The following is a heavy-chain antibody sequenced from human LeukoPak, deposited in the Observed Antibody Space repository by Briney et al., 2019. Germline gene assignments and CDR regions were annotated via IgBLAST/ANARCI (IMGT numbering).Heavy chain of an antibody. Sequence: SGTLSLTCTVSGGSISSYYWSWIRQPPGKGPEWIGYIYYSGSTNYNPSLKSRVTISVDTSKNQFSLKLSSVTAADTAVYYCARHDYAAFDIWGQGTMVTVSS. V-gene: IGHV4-59*01. CDR3: ARHDYAAFDI. J-gene: IGHJ3*02. CDR1: GGSISSYY. D-gene: IGHD4-17*01. CDR2: IYYSGST.